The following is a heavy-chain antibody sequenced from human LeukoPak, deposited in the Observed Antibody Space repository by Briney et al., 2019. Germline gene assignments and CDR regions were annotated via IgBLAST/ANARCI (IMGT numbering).Heavy chain of an antibody. CDR3: ASHTSGNWFDP. Sequence: GESLKISCKGSGYSFTNYWIGWVRQMPGKGLEWMGIIYPDDSDTRYRPSFQGQVTISVDKSISTAYLQWSRLKASDTAMYYCASHTSGNWFDPWGQGTLVTVSS. D-gene: IGHD2-2*01. CDR1: GYSFTNYW. CDR2: IYPDDSDT. J-gene: IGHJ5*02. V-gene: IGHV5-51*01.